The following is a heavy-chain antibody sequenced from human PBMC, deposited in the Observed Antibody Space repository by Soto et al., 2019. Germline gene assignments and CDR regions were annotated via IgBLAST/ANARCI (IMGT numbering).Heavy chain of an antibody. D-gene: IGHD6-19*01. CDR2: IYYSGST. CDR1: GGSISSYY. CDR3: AREAVAAHRKDYYYYMDV. V-gene: IGHV4-59*01. Sequence: SETLSLTCTVSGGSISSYYWSWLRQPPGKGLEWIGYIYYSGSTNYNPSLKSRVTISVDTSKNQFSLKLSSVTAADTAVYYCAREAVAAHRKDYYYYMDVWGKGTTVTVSS. J-gene: IGHJ6*03.